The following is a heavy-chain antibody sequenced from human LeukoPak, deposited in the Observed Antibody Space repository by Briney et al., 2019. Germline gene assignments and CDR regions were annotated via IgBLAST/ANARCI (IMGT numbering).Heavy chain of an antibody. CDR2: ISYDGSNT. CDR1: GFSFSSFG. CDR3: AKERPHGMDV. V-gene: IGHV3-30*18. J-gene: IGHJ6*02. D-gene: IGHD6-6*01. Sequence: GGSLRLSRAASGFSFSSFGMHWVRQAPGKGLEWVTVISYDGSNTYYADSVKGRFTISRDNSKKTLYLQMNSLRAEDTAVYYCAKERPHGMDVWGQGTSVTVSS.